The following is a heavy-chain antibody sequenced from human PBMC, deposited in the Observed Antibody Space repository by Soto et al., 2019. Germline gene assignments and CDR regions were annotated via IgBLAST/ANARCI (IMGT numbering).Heavy chain of an antibody. D-gene: IGHD2-15*01. V-gene: IGHV1-69*02. Sequence: SVKVSCKASGGTFSSYTISWVRQAPGQGLEWMGRIIPILGIANYAQKFQGRVTITADKSTSTAYMELSSLRSEDTAVYYCARSDRRDVVVPPARNLHFAFDIWGQGTMVT. CDR1: GGTFSSYT. J-gene: IGHJ3*02. CDR2: IIPILGIA. CDR3: ARSDRRDVVVPPARNLHFAFDI.